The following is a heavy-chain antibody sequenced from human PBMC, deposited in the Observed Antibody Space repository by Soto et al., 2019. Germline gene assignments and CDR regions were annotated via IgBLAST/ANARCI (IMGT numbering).Heavy chain of an antibody. D-gene: IGHD6-6*01. CDR2: INPKTGDT. CDR1: GYIFTDSH. J-gene: IGHJ4*02. CDR3: ERDPPRFFTSSPEGAGL. V-gene: IGHV1-2*02. Sequence: QVQLVQSGTEVKKPGASVKVSCKASGYIFTDSHIHWVRQASGQGLEWLGWINPKTGDTHYSQKFQGRIILTRDTSISTAYMELTNLTSDDTAVDYCERDPPRFFTSSPEGAGLWGQGTLVTVSS.